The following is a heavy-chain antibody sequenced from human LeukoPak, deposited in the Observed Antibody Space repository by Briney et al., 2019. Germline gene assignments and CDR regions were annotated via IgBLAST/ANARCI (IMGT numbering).Heavy chain of an antibody. V-gene: IGHV3-23*01. Sequence: GGSLRLSCAASGFTFSSYAMSWVRQAPGKGLEWVSAISGSGGSTYYADSVKGRFTISRDNSKNTLYLQMNSLRAEDTAVYYCAKDLSPDVWQQLSSTLDYWGQGTLVTVSS. CDR2: ISGSGGST. CDR3: AKDLSPDVWQQLSSTLDY. CDR1: GFTFSSYA. J-gene: IGHJ4*02. D-gene: IGHD6-13*01.